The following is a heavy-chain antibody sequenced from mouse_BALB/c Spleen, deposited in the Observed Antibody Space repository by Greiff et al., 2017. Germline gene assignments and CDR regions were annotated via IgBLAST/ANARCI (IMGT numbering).Heavy chain of an antibody. J-gene: IGHJ4*01. CDR2: ISDGGSYT. Sequence: EVQLVESGGGLVKPGGSLKLSCAASGFTFSDYYMYWVRQTPEKRLEWVATISDGGSYTYYPDSVKGRFTISRDNAKNNLYLQMSSLKSEDTAMYYCALTYYYAMDYWGQGTSVTVSS. CDR1: GFTFSDYY. D-gene: IGHD5-1*01. V-gene: IGHV5-4*02. CDR3: ALTYYYAMDY.